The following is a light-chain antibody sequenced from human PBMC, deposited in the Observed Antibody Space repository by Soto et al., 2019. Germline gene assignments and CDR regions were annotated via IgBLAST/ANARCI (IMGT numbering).Light chain of an antibody. CDR1: QSVFDSSNNKNH. CDR2: WSS. J-gene: IGKJ3*01. CDR3: QQYYSVPFT. V-gene: IGKV4-1*01. Sequence: DIVMTQFPDSLAVSLGERATINCKSSQSVFDSSNNKNHLTWYQQKPGQPPNLLISWSSTRASGVPDRFSGSGSGTDFTLTINGLQAEDVAIYYCQQYYSVPFTFGPGTKVDMK.